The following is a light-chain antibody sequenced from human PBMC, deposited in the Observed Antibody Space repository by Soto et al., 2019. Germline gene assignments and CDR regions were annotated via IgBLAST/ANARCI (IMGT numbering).Light chain of an antibody. CDR3: SSYTSRSNLVV. Sequence: QSALTQPASVSGSPGQSITISCTGTSSDVGGYNYVSWCQQHPGKAPKLMIYDVSNRPSGVSNRFSVSKSGNTASLTISGLQAEDEADYYCSSYTSRSNLVVCVTGTTLTVL. V-gene: IGLV2-14*01. CDR1: SSDVGGYNY. J-gene: IGLJ1*01. CDR2: DVS.